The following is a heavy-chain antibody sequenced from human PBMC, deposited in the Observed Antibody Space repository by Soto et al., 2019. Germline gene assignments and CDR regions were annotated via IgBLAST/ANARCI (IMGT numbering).Heavy chain of an antibody. V-gene: IGHV4-39*01. D-gene: IGHD4-17*01. CDR3: ASHLTVNDHYYYYMDV. CDR1: GGSISSSSYY. Sequence: LTCTVSGGSISSSSYYWGWIRQPPGKGLEWIGSIYYSGSTYYNPSLKSRVTISVDTSKNQFSLKLSSVTAADTAVYYCASHLTVNDHYYYYMDVWGKGTTVTVPS. J-gene: IGHJ6*03. CDR2: IYYSGST.